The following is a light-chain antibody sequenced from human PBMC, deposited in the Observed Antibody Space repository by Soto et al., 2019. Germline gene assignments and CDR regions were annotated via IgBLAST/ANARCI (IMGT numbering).Light chain of an antibody. CDR2: TAS. V-gene: IGKV1-9*01. J-gene: IGKJ1*01. CDR1: QGISSY. CDR3: QQYKDWPTT. Sequence: DIQLTQSPSFLSASVGDRVTITCRASQGISSYSAWYQQKPGKAPNLLIHTASTLQSGVPSRFSGSGAGTDFTLTITSLQSEDFGVYFCQQYKDWPTTFGQGTKVDIK.